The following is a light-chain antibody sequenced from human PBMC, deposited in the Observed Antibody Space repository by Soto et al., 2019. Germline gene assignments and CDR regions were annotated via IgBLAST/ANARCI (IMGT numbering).Light chain of an antibody. Sequence: QSVLTQPPTASGTPGQRVTITRPGSRSNIGSNPVTWDQQLPGKAPKLPISRSNQRPSAVPARCSGSKSGTSASLAISGLKPDDEADYYCASWDDSLNVFGTGTKVTVL. V-gene: IGLV1-44*01. J-gene: IGLJ1*01. CDR3: ASWDDSLNV. CDR1: RSNIGSNP. CDR2: RSN.